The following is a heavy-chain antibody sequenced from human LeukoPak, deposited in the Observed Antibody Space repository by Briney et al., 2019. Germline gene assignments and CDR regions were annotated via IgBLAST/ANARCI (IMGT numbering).Heavy chain of an antibody. CDR2: IYHSGST. J-gene: IGHJ5*02. D-gene: IGHD3-3*01. V-gene: IGHV4-59*04. CDR3: APSSRYDSLVDP. CDR1: GGSISSYY. Sequence: SETLSLTCTVSGGSISSYYWSWIRQPPGKGLEWIGYIYHSGSTYYNPSLKSRVTISVDRSKNQFSLKLSSVTAADTAVYCCAPSSRYDSLVDPWGQGTLVTVSS.